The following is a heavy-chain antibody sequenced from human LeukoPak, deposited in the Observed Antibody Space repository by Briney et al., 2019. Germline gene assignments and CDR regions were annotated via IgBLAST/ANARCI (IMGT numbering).Heavy chain of an antibody. Sequence: PGGSLRLSCAASGFTVSSNYMSWVRQAPGKGLEWVSVIYSGGNTYYADSVKGRFTISRDNSKNTLYLQMNSLRAEDTAVYYCARTRSSSWYERAGDYWGQGTLVTVSS. CDR3: ARTRSSSWYERAGDY. D-gene: IGHD6-13*01. CDR1: GFTVSSNY. J-gene: IGHJ4*02. V-gene: IGHV3-66*01. CDR2: IYSGGNT.